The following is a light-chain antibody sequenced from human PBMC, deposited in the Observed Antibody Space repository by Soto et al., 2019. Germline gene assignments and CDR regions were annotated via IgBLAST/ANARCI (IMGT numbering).Light chain of an antibody. V-gene: IGLV1-44*01. CDR2: SNN. CDR1: SSNIGSNT. J-gene: IGLJ1*01. Sequence: QSVLTQPPSASGTPGQRVTISCSGSSSNIGSNTVNWYQQLPGTPPKLLIYSNNQRPSGVPDRFSGSKSGTSASLAISGLQSEDEADYSCAAWDDSLNGYVFGTGTKLTVL. CDR3: AAWDDSLNGYV.